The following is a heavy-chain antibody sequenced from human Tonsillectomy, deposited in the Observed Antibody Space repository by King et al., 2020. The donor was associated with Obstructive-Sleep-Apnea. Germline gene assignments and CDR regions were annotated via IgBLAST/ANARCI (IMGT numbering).Heavy chain of an antibody. J-gene: IGHJ6*02. V-gene: IGHV4-34*01. CDR3: ATSTTDIVVVQAATVYYYYGMDV. D-gene: IGHD2-2*01. Sequence: VQLQQWGAGMLKPSETLSLTCAVYGGSFSGYYWSWIRQPPGKGLEWIGEINHSGSTNYNPSLKSRVTISVDTSKNQFSLKLSSVTAADTAVYYCATSTTDIVVVQAATVYYYYGMDVWGQGTTVTVSS. CDR1: GGSFSGYY. CDR2: INHSGST.